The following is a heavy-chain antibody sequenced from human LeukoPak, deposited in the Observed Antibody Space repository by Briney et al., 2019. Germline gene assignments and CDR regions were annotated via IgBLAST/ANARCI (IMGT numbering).Heavy chain of an antibody. D-gene: IGHD1-1*01. CDR1: GFTFDKYG. CDR2: ILEDGRIK. CDR3: AKDRETTASGTFDY. Sequence: PGRSLRLSCGASGFTFDKYGMHYVRQAPGKGLEWVAVILEDGRIKKYADSVKDRFTISRDNTNNTLYLQMHSLRVEDTGIYFCAKDRETTASGTFDYWGLGTLVTVSS. V-gene: IGHV3-30*18. J-gene: IGHJ4*02.